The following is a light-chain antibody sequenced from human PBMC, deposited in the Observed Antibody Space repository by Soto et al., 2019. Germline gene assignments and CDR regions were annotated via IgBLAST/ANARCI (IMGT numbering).Light chain of an antibody. V-gene: IGKV3-15*01. CDR3: QQYNNWPPEYT. Sequence: EIVMTQSPATLSVSPGGRATLSCRASQSVSSNLAWYQQKPGQAPRLLIYGASTRATGIPARFSGSGYGTEFTLTISSLQSEDFAVYYCQQYNNWPPEYTFGQGTKLEIK. CDR1: QSVSSN. J-gene: IGKJ2*01. CDR2: GAS.